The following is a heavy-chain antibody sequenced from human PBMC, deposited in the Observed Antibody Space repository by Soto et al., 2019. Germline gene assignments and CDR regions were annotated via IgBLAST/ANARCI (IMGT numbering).Heavy chain of an antibody. CDR2: IIPIFGTA. CDR1: GGTFSSYA. CDR3: ARDLGAAAAYYYGMDV. V-gene: IGHV1-69*13. D-gene: IGHD6-13*01. J-gene: IGHJ6*02. Sequence: ASVKVSCKASGGTFSSYAISWVRQAPGQGLEWMGGIIPIFGTANYAQKFQGRVTITADESTSTAYMELSSLRSEDTAVYYCARDLGAAAAYYYGMDVWGQGTMVTVSS.